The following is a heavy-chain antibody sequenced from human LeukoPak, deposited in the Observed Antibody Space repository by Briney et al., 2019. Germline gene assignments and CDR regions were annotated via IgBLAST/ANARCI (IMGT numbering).Heavy chain of an antibody. CDR2: TSGRDGRT. CDR1: GFTFSTYA. J-gene: IGHJ4*02. CDR3: AKEAMVRGVGDY. Sequence: QTGGSLRLSCAASGFTFSTYAMSWVRQAPGKGLEWVSNTSGRDGRTYYADSVKGRFTISRDNSKNTLYLQMNSLRAEDAAVYYCAKEAMVRGVGDYWGQGTLVTVSS. V-gene: IGHV3-23*01. D-gene: IGHD3-10*01.